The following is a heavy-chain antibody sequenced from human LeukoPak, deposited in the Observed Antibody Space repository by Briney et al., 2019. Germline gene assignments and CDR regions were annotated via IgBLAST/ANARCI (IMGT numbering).Heavy chain of an antibody. J-gene: IGHJ4*02. CDR2: ISYDGGNG. Sequence: GRSLRLSCAASGFTFSSYATHWVRQAPGKGLEWVAVISYDGGNGYYRDSVKGRFTISRDNSKNTLYLQMNSLNADDTAIYYCAKDKWTFCISSTCYGRIGNSWGQGTPVTVSS. CDR3: AKDKWTFCISSTCYGRIGNS. CDR1: GFTFSSYA. D-gene: IGHD2-2*01. V-gene: IGHV3-30*04.